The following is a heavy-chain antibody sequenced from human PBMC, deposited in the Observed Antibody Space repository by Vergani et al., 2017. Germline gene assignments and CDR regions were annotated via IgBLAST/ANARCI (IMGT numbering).Heavy chain of an antibody. J-gene: IGHJ4*02. V-gene: IGHV5-51*01. CDR3: ARRHDDYGDYHFDS. Sequence: EVQLVQSGAEVKKPGESVKISCTGSGYRFTTYWIAWVRQMPGKGLEWMGIIYPGDSDTRYSPSFQGQVTISADKSISTAYLQWSSLKASDTAMYFCARRHDDYGDYHFDSWGQGTLVTVSS. CDR1: GYRFTTYW. CDR2: IYPGDSDT. D-gene: IGHD4-17*01.